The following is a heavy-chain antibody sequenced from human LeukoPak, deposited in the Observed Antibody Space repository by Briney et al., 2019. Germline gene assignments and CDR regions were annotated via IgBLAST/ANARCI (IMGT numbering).Heavy chain of an antibody. CDR2: IYSGGST. CDR3: ARVISYYYYGMDV. CDR1: GFTVSSNY. V-gene: IGHV3-66*01. D-gene: IGHD3-10*01. Sequence: GGSLRLSCAASGFTVSSNYMSWVRQAPGKGLEWVSVIYSGGSTYYADSVKGRFTISRDNSKNTLYLQMNSLRAEDTAVYYCARVISYYYYGMDVWGQGTTVTVSS. J-gene: IGHJ6*02.